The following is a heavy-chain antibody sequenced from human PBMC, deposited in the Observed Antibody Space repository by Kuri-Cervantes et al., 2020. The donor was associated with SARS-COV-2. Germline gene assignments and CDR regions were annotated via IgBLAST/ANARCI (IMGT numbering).Heavy chain of an antibody. D-gene: IGHD5-24*01. CDR1: GCSISSYY. CDR2: VYKSGSS. J-gene: IGHJ3*02. Sequence: SETLSLTCTVSGCSISSYYWSWIRQPPGKELEWIGDVYKSGSSNSNPALKSRVTISVDTSKNQFSLRLSSVTAADAAVYYCARDQLQLDAFDIWGQGTMVTVSS. CDR3: ARDQLQLDAFDI. V-gene: IGHV4-59*01.